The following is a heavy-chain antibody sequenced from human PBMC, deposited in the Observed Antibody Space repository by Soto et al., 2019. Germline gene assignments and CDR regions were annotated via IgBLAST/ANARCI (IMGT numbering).Heavy chain of an antibody. D-gene: IGHD6-13*01. CDR2: ISAYKGNT. J-gene: IGHJ6*02. V-gene: IGHV1-18*01. CDR1: GYTFTSYG. Sequence: QVQLVQSGAEVKKPGASVKVSCKASGYTFTSYGISWVRQAPGQGLEWMRWISAYKGNTNYAQKLQGRGTMTTDTSTSTAYMELRSLRSDDTAVYYSARPIAGAARRAYYYGMDVGGQGTTVTVSS. CDR3: ARPIAGAARRAYYYGMDV.